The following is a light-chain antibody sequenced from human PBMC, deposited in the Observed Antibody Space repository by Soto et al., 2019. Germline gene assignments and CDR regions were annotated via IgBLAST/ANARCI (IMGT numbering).Light chain of an antibody. V-gene: IGLV1-40*01. Sequence: QPVLTQPPSVSGAPGQRVTISCTGSSSNIGADYDVHWYQHLPGAAPKLLIFGNFNRPSGVPDRFSGSKSVASAFLGITGLQAEDEADYYCQAFDSTLSGGVFGGGTKLTVL. J-gene: IGLJ3*02. CDR2: GNF. CDR3: QAFDSTLSGGV. CDR1: SSNIGADYD.